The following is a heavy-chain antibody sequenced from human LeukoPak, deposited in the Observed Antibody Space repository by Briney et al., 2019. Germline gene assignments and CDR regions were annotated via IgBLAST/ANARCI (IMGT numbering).Heavy chain of an antibody. V-gene: IGHV3-74*01. CDR3: ARGGKLEPTAMPT. J-gene: IGHJ5*02. D-gene: IGHD2-2*01. CDR2: INPDGSST. Sequence: GGSLRLSCGASGFTFRTYWMHWVRQVPGKGPVWLSRINPDGSSTTYADSVKGRFTISRDNAKNMLCLQINSLRVEDTAIYYCARGGKLEPTAMPTWGQGSLVVVSS. CDR1: GFTFRTYW.